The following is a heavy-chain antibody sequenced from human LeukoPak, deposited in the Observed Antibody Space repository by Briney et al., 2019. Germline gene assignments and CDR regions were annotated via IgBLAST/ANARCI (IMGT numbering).Heavy chain of an antibody. Sequence: SETLSLTCTVSGGSISSYYWSWIRQPPGKGLEWIGYIYYSGSTNYNPSLKSRVTISVDTSKNQFSLKLSSVTAADTAVYYCARGYYYGSGSFDYYFDYWGQGTLVTVSS. CDR1: GGSISSYY. V-gene: IGHV4-59*12. J-gene: IGHJ4*02. CDR2: IYYSGST. CDR3: ARGYYYGSGSFDYYFDY. D-gene: IGHD3-10*01.